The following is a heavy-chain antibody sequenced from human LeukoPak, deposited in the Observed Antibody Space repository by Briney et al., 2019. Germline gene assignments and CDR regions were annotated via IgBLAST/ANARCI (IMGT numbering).Heavy chain of an antibody. V-gene: IGHV1-2*02. CDR1: GYTFTGYY. CDR3: TGVGYCSGGTCPYYFDY. J-gene: IGHJ4*02. CDR2: IDPNSGGT. Sequence: ASVKVSCKASGYTFTGYYMHWVRQAPGQGLEWMGWIDPNSGGTNYAQKFQDRVTMTRDTSISTAYMELSSLRSDDTALYYCTGVGYCSGGTCPYYFDYWGQGTLVAVSS. D-gene: IGHD2-15*01.